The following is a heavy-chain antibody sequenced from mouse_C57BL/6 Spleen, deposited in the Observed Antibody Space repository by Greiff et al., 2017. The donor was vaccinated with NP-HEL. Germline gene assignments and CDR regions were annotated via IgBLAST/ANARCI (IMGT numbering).Heavy chain of an antibody. V-gene: IGHV5-4*03. CDR2: ISDGGSYT. CDR1: GFTFSSYA. D-gene: IGHD2-10*01. Sequence: EVKLMESGGGLVKPGGSLKLSCAASGFTFSSYAMSWVRQTPEKRLAWVATISDGGSYTYYPDNVKGRFTISRDNAKNNLYLQMSHLKSEDTAMYYCARAPFYGNYAMDYWGQGTSVTVSS. CDR3: ARAPFYGNYAMDY. J-gene: IGHJ4*01.